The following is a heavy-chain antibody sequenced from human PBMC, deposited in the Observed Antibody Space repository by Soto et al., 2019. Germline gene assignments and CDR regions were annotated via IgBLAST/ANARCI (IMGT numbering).Heavy chain of an antibody. CDR3: ARSFRGDYGDYEWFEP. J-gene: IGHJ5*02. Sequence: ASVKVSCKASGYTFTSYDINWVRQATGQGLEWMGWMNPNSGNTGYAQKFQGRVTMARNTSISTAYMELSSLRSEDTAVYYCARSFRGDYGDYEWFEPWGQGTLVTVSS. V-gene: IGHV1-8*01. CDR2: MNPNSGNT. D-gene: IGHD4-17*01. CDR1: GYTFTSYD.